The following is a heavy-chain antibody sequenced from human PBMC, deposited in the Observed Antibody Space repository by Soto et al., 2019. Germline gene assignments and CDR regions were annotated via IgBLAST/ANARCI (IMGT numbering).Heavy chain of an antibody. V-gene: IGHV3-33*01. D-gene: IGHD2-15*01. CDR1: GFTFSSYC. CDR3: ARDLGVAAPRNYFDY. CDR2: IWYDGSNK. J-gene: IGHJ4*02. Sequence: GGSLRLSFAASGFTFSSYCMHWVRQAPGKGLEWVAVIWYDGSNKYYADSVKGRFTISRDNSKNTLYLQMNSLRAEDTAVYYCARDLGVAAPRNYFDYWGQGTLVTVSS.